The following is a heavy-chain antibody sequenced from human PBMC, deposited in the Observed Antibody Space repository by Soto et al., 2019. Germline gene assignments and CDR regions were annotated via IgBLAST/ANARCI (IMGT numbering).Heavy chain of an antibody. V-gene: IGHV4-31*03. Sequence: SSETLSLTCTVSGGSISSGGYYWSWIRQHPGKGLEWIGYIYYSGSTYYNPSLKSRVTISVDTSKNQFSLKLSSVTAADTAVYYCATYKRGYSYGYLVYWGQGTLVTVSS. CDR1: GGSISSGGYY. CDR2: IYYSGST. D-gene: IGHD5-18*01. CDR3: ATYKRGYSYGYLVY. J-gene: IGHJ4*02.